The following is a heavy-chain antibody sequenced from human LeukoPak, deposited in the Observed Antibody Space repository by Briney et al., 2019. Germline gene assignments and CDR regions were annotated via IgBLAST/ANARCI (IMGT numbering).Heavy chain of an antibody. J-gene: IGHJ4*02. CDR3: AKPYPTLTTVGVLDN. CDR2: ISYDGKLQ. CDR1: GFTFSSYS. V-gene: IGHV3-30*18. D-gene: IGHD4-23*01. Sequence: GGSLRLSCAASGFTFSSYSMNWVRQAPGKGLEWVAAISYDGKLQHFADPVKGRFTISRDQSKNTVYLQINTLTTEDAAVYYCAKPYPTLTTVGVLDNWGQGTLVTVSS.